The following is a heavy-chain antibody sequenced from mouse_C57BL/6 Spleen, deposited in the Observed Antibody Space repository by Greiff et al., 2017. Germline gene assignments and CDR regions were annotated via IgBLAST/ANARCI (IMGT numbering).Heavy chain of an antibody. CDR1: GYTFTSYW. CDR3: ARSGTTVEDFDY. Sequence: QVQLQQPGAELVKPGASVKMSCKASGYTFTSYWITWVKQRPGQGLEWIGDIYPGSGSTNYNEKFKSKATLTVDTSSSTAYMQLSSLTSEDSAVYYCARSGTTVEDFDYWGQGTTLTVSS. CDR2: IYPGSGST. V-gene: IGHV1-55*01. D-gene: IGHD1-1*01. J-gene: IGHJ2*01.